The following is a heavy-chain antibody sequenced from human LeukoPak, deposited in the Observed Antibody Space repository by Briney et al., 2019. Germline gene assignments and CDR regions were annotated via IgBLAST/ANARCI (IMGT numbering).Heavy chain of an antibody. V-gene: IGHV1-18*04. CDR3: ARDPGIAANLNWFDP. CDR2: ISAYNGNT. J-gene: IGHJ5*02. Sequence: ASVKVSCKASGYTFTSYGISWVRQAPGQGLEWMGWISAYNGNTNYAQKLQGRVTMTTDTSTSTAYMELRSLRSDDTAVYYCARDPGIAANLNWFDPWGQGTLVTVSS. CDR1: GYTFTSYG. D-gene: IGHD6-13*01.